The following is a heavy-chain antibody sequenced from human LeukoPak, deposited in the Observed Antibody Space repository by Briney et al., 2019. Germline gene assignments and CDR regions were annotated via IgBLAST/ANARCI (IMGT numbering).Heavy chain of an antibody. J-gene: IGHJ3*02. CDR2: ISSGSTTT. CDR3: AKDSSGWYGPGAFDI. V-gene: IGHV3-11*01. Sequence: GGSLRLSCAASGFTFSDYYMSWIRQAPGKGLEWISYISSGSTTTYNADSVKGRFTISRDNTKNSLYLQMNSLRAEDTAVYYCAKDSSGWYGPGAFDIWGQGTMVTVSS. D-gene: IGHD6-19*01. CDR1: GFTFSDYY.